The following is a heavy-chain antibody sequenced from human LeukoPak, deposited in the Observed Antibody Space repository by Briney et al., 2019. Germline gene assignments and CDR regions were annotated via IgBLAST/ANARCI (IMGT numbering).Heavy chain of an antibody. D-gene: IGHD2-21*02. CDR3: ARGGFYCGDDCYVDY. J-gene: IGHJ4*02. Sequence: SETLSLTCAVYGGSLSYYYWSWIRQSPEKGLEWIGEINRSGSTNYNPSLKSRVSISVDTSKNQFSLKLSSVTAADTAIYYCARGGFYCGDDCYVDYWGQGALVTVSS. CDR1: GGSLSYYY. V-gene: IGHV4-34*01. CDR2: INRSGST.